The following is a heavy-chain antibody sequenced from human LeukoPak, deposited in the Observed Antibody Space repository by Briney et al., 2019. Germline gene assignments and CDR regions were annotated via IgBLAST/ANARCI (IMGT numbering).Heavy chain of an antibody. V-gene: IGHV4-34*01. J-gene: IGHJ6*03. D-gene: IGHD1-14*01. CDR3: ARGLRARNYYYYYYMDV. Sequence: PSETLSLTCAVYGGSFSGYYWSRIRQPPGKGLEWIGEINHSGSTNYNPSLKSRVTISVDTSKNQLSLKLSSVTAADTAVYYCARGLRARNYYYYYYMDVWGKGTTVTVSS. CDR1: GGSFSGYY. CDR2: INHSGST.